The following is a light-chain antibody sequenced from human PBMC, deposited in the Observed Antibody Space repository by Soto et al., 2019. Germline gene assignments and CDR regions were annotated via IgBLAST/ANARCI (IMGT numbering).Light chain of an antibody. CDR3: QQFNSL. CDR1: QGIATG. CDR2: DAS. Sequence: IQVTQSPSSLSASIGDTVTISCRASQGIATGLAWYQQKPGAPPKLLIYDASTLERGIPSRFSGRGSGTHFILTINNLQPEDFATYYCQQFNSLFGQWTRLEIK. J-gene: IGKJ5*01. V-gene: IGKV1-13*02.